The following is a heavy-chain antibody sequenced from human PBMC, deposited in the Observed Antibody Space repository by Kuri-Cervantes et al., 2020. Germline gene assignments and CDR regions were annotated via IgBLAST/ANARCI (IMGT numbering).Heavy chain of an antibody. CDR3: ATWGSGWYRYYFDY. D-gene: IGHD6-19*01. CDR1: GYTFTSYD. V-gene: IGHV1-8*01. J-gene: IGHJ4*02. Sequence: ASVKVSCKASGYTFTSYDINWVRQATGQGLEWMGWMTPNNDNTGYAHKFQGRVTMTRNTSISTAYMELSSLRSEDTAVYYCATWGSGWYRYYFDYWGQGTLVTVSS. CDR2: MTPNNDNT.